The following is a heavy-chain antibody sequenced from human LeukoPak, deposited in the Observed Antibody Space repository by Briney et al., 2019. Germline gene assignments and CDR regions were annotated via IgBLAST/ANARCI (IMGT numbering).Heavy chain of an antibody. D-gene: IGHD3-10*01. CDR2: ISGSGGST. V-gene: IGHV3-23*01. CDR1: GFTFSAYS. J-gene: IGHJ4*02. CDR3: AKPRGSDSVWDY. Sequence: GGSLRLSCAASGFTFSAYSMNWVRQAPGKGLEWVSAISGSGGSTYYADSVKGRFTISRDNSKNTLYLQMNSLRAEDTAVYYCAKPRGSDSVWDYWGQGTLVTVSS.